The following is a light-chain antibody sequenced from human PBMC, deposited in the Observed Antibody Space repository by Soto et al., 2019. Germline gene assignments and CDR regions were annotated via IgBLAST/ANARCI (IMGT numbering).Light chain of an antibody. Sequence: QSALTQPRSVSGSPGQSVTISCTGTSSDVGGYNYVSWYQQHPGKAPKFMIYDVNKRPSGVPDRFSGSKSGNTASLTISGLQGEDEADYYCSAYTVSRTYVFGTGTKVTVL. J-gene: IGLJ1*01. CDR3: SAYTVSRTYV. V-gene: IGLV2-11*01. CDR1: SSDVGGYNY. CDR2: DVN.